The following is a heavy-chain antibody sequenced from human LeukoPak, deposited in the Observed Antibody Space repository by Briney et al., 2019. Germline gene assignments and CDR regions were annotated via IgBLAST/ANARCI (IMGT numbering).Heavy chain of an antibody. V-gene: IGHV1-46*01. CDR1: GYTFTSYY. J-gene: IGHJ6*02. Sequence: VASVKVSCKASGYTFTSYYMHWVRQAPGQGLEWMGIINPSGGSTSYAQKFQGRVTMTRDTSTSTVYMELSSLRSEDTAVYYCARERVAYSWNETPYYYYGMDVWGQGTTVTVSS. CDR2: INPSGGST. D-gene: IGHD1-20*01. CDR3: ARERVAYSWNETPYYYYGMDV.